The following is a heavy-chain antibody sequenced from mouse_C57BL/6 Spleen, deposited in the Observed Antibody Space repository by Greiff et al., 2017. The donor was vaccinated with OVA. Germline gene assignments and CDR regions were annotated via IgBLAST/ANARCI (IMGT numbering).Heavy chain of an antibody. CDR3: ARHEDELGRRGVLNY. CDR2: FYPGSGSI. D-gene: IGHD4-1*01. V-gene: IGHV1-62-2*01. Sequence: QVQLQQSGAELVKPGASVKLSCKASGYTFTEYTIHWVKPRSGQGLEWIGWFYPGSGSIKYNEQFKDKATLTTDKSSSTVYMGLSGWTSEDTAVYYCARHEDELGRRGVLNYWGQGTTLTVSS. CDR1: GYTFTEYT. J-gene: IGHJ2*01.